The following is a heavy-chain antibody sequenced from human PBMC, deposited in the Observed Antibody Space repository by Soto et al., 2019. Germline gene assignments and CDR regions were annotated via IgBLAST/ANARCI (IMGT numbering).Heavy chain of an antibody. CDR2: ISAYNGNT. Sequence: ASVKVSCKASGYTFTSYGISWVRQAPGQGLEWMGWISAYNGNTNYAQKLQGRVTMTTNTSTSTAYMELSSLRSEDTAVYYCASRRITGTTYWFDPWGQGTLVTVSS. D-gene: IGHD1-20*01. J-gene: IGHJ5*02. CDR1: GYTFTSYG. CDR3: ASRRITGTTYWFDP. V-gene: IGHV1-18*01.